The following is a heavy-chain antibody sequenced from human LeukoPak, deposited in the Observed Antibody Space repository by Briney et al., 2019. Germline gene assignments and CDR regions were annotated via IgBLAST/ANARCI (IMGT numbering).Heavy chain of an antibody. V-gene: IGHV3-11*06. CDR3: ARDYYDSSGYYPLDH. CDR2: ISSSSSYT. Sequence: GGSLRLSCAASGFTFSDYYMSWIRQAPGKGLEWVSYISSSSSYTNYADSVKGRFTISRDNAKNSLYLQMNSLRAEDTAVYYCARDYYDSSGYYPLDHWGQGTLVTVSS. J-gene: IGHJ4*02. CDR1: GFTFSDYY. D-gene: IGHD3-22*01.